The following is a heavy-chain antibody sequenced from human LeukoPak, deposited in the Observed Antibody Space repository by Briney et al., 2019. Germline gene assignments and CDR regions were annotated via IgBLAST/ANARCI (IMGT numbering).Heavy chain of an antibody. V-gene: IGHV3-74*01. D-gene: IGHD3-16*01. Sequence: GGSLRLSCAASGFTFSSSWMHWVRQAPGKGLVWVSSITRDGSSTTYADSVKGRFTTSRDNAKNTLYLQMDSLRDDDTAVYYCARDPGYEAWSPFWGGMDVWGTGTTVIVSS. CDR2: ITRDGSST. CDR3: ARDPGYEAWSPFWGGMDV. CDR1: GFTFSSSW. J-gene: IGHJ6*04.